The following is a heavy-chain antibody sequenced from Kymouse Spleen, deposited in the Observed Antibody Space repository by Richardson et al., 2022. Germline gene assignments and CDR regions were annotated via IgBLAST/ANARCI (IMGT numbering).Heavy chain of an antibody. CDR1: GGSISSSSYY. CDR3: ARIVGAKGYYYYGMDV. J-gene: IGHJ6*02. Sequence: QLQLQESGPGLVKPSETLSLTCTVSGGSISSSSYYWGWIRQPPGKGLEWIGSIYYSGSTYYNPSLKSRVTISVDTSKNQFSLKLSSVTAADTAVYYCARIVGAKGYYYYGMDVWGQGTTVTVSS. CDR2: IYYSGST. V-gene: IGHV4-39*01. D-gene: IGHD1-26*01.